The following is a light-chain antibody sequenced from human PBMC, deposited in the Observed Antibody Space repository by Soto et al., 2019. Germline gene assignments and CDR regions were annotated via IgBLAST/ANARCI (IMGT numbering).Light chain of an antibody. CDR3: QQYYQWPLT. J-gene: IGKJ4*01. CDR2: GTS. V-gene: IGKV3-15*01. Sequence: EIVMTQSPATLSVSPGERATLSCRASQSVSSTLAGYQQIPGQAPRLLIYGTSPRATGIPARFSGSGSGTEFTLTISSLQSEDFAFYYYQQYYQWPLTFGGGTKVEVK. CDR1: QSVSST.